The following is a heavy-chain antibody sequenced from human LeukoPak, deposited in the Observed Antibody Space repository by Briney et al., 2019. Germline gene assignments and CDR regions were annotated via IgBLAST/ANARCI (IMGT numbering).Heavy chain of an antibody. D-gene: IGHD6-19*01. CDR1: GGSFSGYY. Sequence: SETLSLTCAVYGGSFSGYYWSWIRQPPGKGLEWIGEINHSGSTNYNPSLKSRVTISVDTSKNQFSLKLSSVTAADTAVYYCARELYSSGWYENYWGQGTLVTVAS. J-gene: IGHJ4*02. V-gene: IGHV4-34*01. CDR2: INHSGST. CDR3: ARELYSSGWYENY.